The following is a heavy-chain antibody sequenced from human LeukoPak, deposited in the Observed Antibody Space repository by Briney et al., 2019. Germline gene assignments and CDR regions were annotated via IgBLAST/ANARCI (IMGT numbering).Heavy chain of an antibody. D-gene: IGHD1/OR15-1a*01. CDR1: GYTFSNYG. Sequence: ASVTVSCTASGYTFSNYGIIWVRQAPGQGLEWMGWISAYNGNTNYAQKVQGRLTMTTDTSTSTTHMELRSLRSDDTAVYYCARTAPGTSLGGYYYYMDVWGKGTTVTVSS. CDR2: ISAYNGNT. J-gene: IGHJ6*03. CDR3: ARTAPGTSLGGYYYYMDV. V-gene: IGHV1-18*01.